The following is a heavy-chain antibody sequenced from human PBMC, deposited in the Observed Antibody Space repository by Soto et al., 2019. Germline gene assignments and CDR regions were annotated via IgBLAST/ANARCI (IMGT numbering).Heavy chain of an antibody. CDR3: ARDKIKGAPDYLDS. V-gene: IGHV3-30-3*01. J-gene: IGHJ4*02. CDR1: GFTFSANA. D-gene: IGHD1-26*01. CDR2: IAYDGTIK. Sequence: QEQLVESGGDVVQPGRSLTLSCAASGFTFSANAMHWVRQAPGKGLEGVAVIAYDGTIKIYRDSVKSRFTISRDDSKSTLYLQMNSLRPEDTAVYYCARDKIKGAPDYLDSWGQGTLVTVSS.